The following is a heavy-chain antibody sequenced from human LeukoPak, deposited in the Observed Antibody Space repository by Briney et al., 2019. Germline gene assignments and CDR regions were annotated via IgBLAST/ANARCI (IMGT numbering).Heavy chain of an antibody. CDR3: AKKLELPGTDP. V-gene: IGHV3-9*01. CDR2: ISWNSGSI. D-gene: IGHD1-7*01. J-gene: IGHJ5*02. Sequence: GGSLRLSCAASGFTFDDYAMHWVRQAPGKGLEWVSGISWNSGSIGYADSVKGRFTISRDNSKNTLYLQMNSLRAEDTAVYYCAKKLELPGTDPWGQGTLVTVSS. CDR1: GFTFDDYA.